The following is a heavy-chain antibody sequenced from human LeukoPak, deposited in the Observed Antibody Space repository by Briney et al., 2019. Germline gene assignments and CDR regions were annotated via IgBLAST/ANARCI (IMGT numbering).Heavy chain of an antibody. CDR2: IYYSGST. Sequence: SETLSLTCAVSGGSISSYYWSWIRQPPGKGLEWIGYIYYSGSTNYNPSLKSRVTISVDTSKNQFSLKPSSVTAADTAVYYCARDGSGWYPPNWFDPWGQGTLVTVSS. D-gene: IGHD6-19*01. CDR1: GGSISSYY. V-gene: IGHV4-59*01. CDR3: ARDGSGWYPPNWFDP. J-gene: IGHJ5*02.